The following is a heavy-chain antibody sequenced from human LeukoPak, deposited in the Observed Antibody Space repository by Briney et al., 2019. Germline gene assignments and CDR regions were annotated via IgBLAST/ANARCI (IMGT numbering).Heavy chain of an antibody. CDR2: IIPISGTA. J-gene: IGHJ6*02. D-gene: IGHD5-12*01. Sequence: SVKVSCTASGGTFSSHAISWVRQAPGQGLEWMGGIIPISGTAKYAQKFQGRVTITADESTSTAYMELSSLRSEDTAVYYCAQYSGYDSLYYYGMDVWGQGTTVTVSS. CDR3: AQYSGYDSLYYYGMDV. CDR1: GGTFSSHA. V-gene: IGHV1-69*13.